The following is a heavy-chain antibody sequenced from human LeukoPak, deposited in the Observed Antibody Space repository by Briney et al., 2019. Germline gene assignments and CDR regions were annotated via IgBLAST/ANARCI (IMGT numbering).Heavy chain of an antibody. Sequence: SETLSLTCTVSGGSISSGSYYWSWIRQPAGKGLEWIGRIYTSGSTNYNPSLKSRVTISVDTSKNQFSLKLSSVTAADTAVYYCAGRTVLFDYWGQGTLVTVSS. D-gene: IGHD4/OR15-4a*01. CDR3: AGRTVLFDY. J-gene: IGHJ4*02. CDR1: GGSISSGSYY. V-gene: IGHV4-61*02. CDR2: IYTSGST.